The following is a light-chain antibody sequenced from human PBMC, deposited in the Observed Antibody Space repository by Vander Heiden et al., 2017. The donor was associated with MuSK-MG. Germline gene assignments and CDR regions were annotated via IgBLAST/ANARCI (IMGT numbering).Light chain of an antibody. CDR2: AAS. V-gene: IGKV1-39*01. CDR3: QQCDSTPRT. J-gene: IGKJ1*01. Sequence: DIQMTQSPSSLSASVGDRVTITGRASQSISSYLNWYQQKPGKAPKLLIYAASSLQSGVPSRFSGSGSGTDFTLTISRLQPEDFATYYCQQCDSTPRTFGQGTKVEIK. CDR1: QSISSY.